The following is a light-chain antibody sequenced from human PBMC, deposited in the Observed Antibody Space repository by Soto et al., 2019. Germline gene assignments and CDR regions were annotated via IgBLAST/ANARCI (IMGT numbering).Light chain of an antibody. J-gene: IGLJ1*01. CDR3: SSYTSSRTLEGV. Sequence: QSLLTQPASVSGSPGQSITISCTGTSSDVGGYNYVSWYQQHPGKAPKLMIYDVSNRPSGVSNRFSGSKSGNTASLTISGLQAEDEADYYCSSYTSSRTLEGVFGTGTKITVL. CDR2: DVS. CDR1: SSDVGGYNY. V-gene: IGLV2-14*01.